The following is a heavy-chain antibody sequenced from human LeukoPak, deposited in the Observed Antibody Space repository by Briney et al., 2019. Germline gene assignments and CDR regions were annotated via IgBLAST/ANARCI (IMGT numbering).Heavy chain of an antibody. D-gene: IGHD3-16*01. V-gene: IGHV1-2*02. CDR1: GYTFTSYD. CDR3: AVTIMTPLNY. CDR2: INPNSGGT. Sequence: GASVKVSCKASGYTFTSYDINWVRQAPGQGLEWMGWINPNSGGTNYAQKFQGRVTMTRDTSISTAYMELSRLRSDDTAVYYCAVTIMTPLNYWGQGTLVTVS. J-gene: IGHJ4*02.